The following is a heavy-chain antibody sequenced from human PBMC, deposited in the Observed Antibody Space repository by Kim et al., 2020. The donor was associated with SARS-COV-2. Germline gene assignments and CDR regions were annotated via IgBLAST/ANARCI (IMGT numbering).Heavy chain of an antibody. CDR3: ARDYGSGSYLYYFDY. D-gene: IGHD3-10*01. V-gene: IGHV3-21*01. Sequence: EPVKGRLTISRDNAKNSLYLQMNSLRAEDTTVYYCARDYGSGSYLYYFDYWGQGTLVTVSS. J-gene: IGHJ4*02.